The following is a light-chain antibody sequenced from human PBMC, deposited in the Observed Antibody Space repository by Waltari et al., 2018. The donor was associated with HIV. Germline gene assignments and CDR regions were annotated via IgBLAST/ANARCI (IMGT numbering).Light chain of an antibody. Sequence: EIVLTQSPGTLSLSTGERAPLSCRASQTVSSSYLAWYRQKPGQTPSLLIYAAYSRATGVPDRVSGGGSGTDFTLTISSLEPEDFAVYYCQHYGDSLTFGQGTKVEIK. CDR3: QHYGDSLT. J-gene: IGKJ2*01. CDR2: AAY. CDR1: QTVSSSY. V-gene: IGKV3-20*01.